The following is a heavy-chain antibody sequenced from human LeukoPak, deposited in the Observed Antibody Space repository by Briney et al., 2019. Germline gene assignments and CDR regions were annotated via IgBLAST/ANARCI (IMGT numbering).Heavy chain of an antibody. Sequence: SQTLSLTCALSGDSVSSNSAAWNWIRQSPSRGLEWLGRSYYRSKWYNDYAVSVKSRITINPDTSKNQFSLQLNSVTPEDTAVYYCAREVVATTAPIFDYWGQGTLVTVSS. CDR1: GDSVSSNSAA. CDR2: SYYRSKWYN. V-gene: IGHV6-1*01. CDR3: AREVVATTAPIFDY. J-gene: IGHJ4*02. D-gene: IGHD5-12*01.